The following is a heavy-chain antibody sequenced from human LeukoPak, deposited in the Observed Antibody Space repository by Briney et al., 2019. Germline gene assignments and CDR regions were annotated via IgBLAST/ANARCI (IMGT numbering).Heavy chain of an antibody. V-gene: IGHV1-2*02. CDR1: GYTFTGYY. J-gene: IGHJ3*02. D-gene: IGHD3-10*01. CDR3: ARIRYGSGSYYDAFDI. Sequence: ASVKVSCKASGYTFTGYYMHWVRQAPGQGLEWMGWINPNSGGRNYAQKFQGRVTMTRDTSISTAYMELSRLRSDDTAVYYCARIRYGSGSYYDAFDIWGQGTMVTVSS. CDR2: INPNSGGR.